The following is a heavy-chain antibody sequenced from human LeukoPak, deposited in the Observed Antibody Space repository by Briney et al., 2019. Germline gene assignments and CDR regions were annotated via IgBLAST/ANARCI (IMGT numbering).Heavy chain of an antibody. V-gene: IGHV1-46*01. CDR1: GYTFTSYY. Sequence: ASVKVSCKASGYTFTSYYMHWVRQAPGQGLEWMGIINPSGGSTSYAQKFQGRVTMTRGMSTSTVYMELSSLRSEDTAVYYCARGVWFGELLKPPLDYWGQGTLVTVSS. D-gene: IGHD3-10*01. CDR3: ARGVWFGELLKPPLDY. CDR2: INPSGGST. J-gene: IGHJ4*02.